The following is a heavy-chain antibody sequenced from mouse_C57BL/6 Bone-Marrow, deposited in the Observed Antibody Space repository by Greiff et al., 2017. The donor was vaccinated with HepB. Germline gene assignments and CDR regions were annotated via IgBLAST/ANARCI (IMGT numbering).Heavy chain of an antibody. V-gene: IGHV2-2*01. CDR2: IWSGGST. D-gene: IGHD1-1*01. CDR3: ARQDYYSSSHFDY. CDR1: GFSFTSYG. Sequence: VQGVESGPGLVQPSQSLSITCTVSGFSFTSYGVHWVRQSPGKGLEWLGVIWSGGSTDYNAAFISRLSISKDNTKSKVFFKMNSLQADDTAIYYCARQDYYSSSHFDYWGQGTTLTVSS. J-gene: IGHJ2*01.